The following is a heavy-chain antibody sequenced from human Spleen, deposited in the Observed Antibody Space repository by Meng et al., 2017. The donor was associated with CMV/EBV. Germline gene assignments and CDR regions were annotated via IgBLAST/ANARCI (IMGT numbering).Heavy chain of an antibody. D-gene: IGHD3-3*02. CDR2: ITHTGRT. CDR1: GASVTTFW. CDR3: ARRLRSFLWDY. V-gene: IGHV4-34*01. Sequence: GSLRLSCTVSGASVTTFWWSWIRQPPGKGLEWIGEITHTGRTNYNPSLKSRVTISVDTSKNQFSLKLRSVTTADTSVYYCARRLRSFLWDYLGQGTQVTVSS. J-gene: IGHJ4*02.